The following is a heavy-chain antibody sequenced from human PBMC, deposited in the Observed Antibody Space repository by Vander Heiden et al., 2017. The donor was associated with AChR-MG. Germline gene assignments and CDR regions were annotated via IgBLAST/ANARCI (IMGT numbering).Heavy chain of an antibody. V-gene: IGHV3-21*01. CDR2: ISSISNYI. D-gene: IGHD6-13*01. Sequence: QLVESGGGLVKPGGSLSRSCAASGFTFRSYSMNRFSQAPGKGLEWVSSISSISNYIYYADAVKGRFTISRDNARNSLYLQMNSLRAEDTAVYYCARGAAAAATSRTAYWGQGTLVTVSA. J-gene: IGHJ4*02. CDR3: ARGAAAAATSRTAY. CDR1: GFTFRSYS.